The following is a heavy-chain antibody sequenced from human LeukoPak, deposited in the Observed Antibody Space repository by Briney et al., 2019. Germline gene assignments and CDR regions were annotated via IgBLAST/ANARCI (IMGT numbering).Heavy chain of an antibody. CDR2: IXPSGXST. CDR3: ARRLLTGGVTDFFDF. J-gene: IGHJ4*02. Sequence: GGSLSLSWAAXGXXXXXXSXXXXXXPXGXXLXXVXXIXPSGXSTTYRDSVKGQFTXSRDNCRNRLYLQMNTLTWKDPAIYYSARRLLTGGVTDFFDFWGQGALVTVSS. V-gene: IGHV3-23*01. CDR1: GXXXXXXS. D-gene: IGHD2-21*02.